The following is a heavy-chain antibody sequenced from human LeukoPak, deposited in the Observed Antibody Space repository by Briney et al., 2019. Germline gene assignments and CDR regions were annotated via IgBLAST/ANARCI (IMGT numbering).Heavy chain of an antibody. CDR1: GGSISSSSYY. J-gene: IGHJ4*02. D-gene: IGHD4-17*01. CDR3: ARFNGASNFDY. CDR2: IYYSGST. V-gene: IGHV4-39*01. Sequence: PSETLSLTCTVSGGSISSSSYYWGWIRQPPGKGLEWIGSIYYSGSTYYNPSLKSRVTISVDTSKNRFSLKLSSVTAADTAVYYCARFNGASNFDYWGQGTLVTASS.